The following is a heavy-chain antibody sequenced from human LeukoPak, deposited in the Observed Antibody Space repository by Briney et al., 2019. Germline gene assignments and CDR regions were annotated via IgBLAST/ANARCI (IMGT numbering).Heavy chain of an antibody. CDR3: ARAELEWVY. J-gene: IGHJ4*02. D-gene: IGHD1-14*01. CDR1: GFTFSSYS. CDR2: ISSSSSYI. Sequence: GGSLRLSCAASGFTFSSYSMKWVRQAPGKGLEWVSSISSSSSYIYYGDSVKGRFTISRDNAKNSLYLQMNSLRAEETAVYYCARAELEWVYWGQGTLVTVSS. V-gene: IGHV3-21*01.